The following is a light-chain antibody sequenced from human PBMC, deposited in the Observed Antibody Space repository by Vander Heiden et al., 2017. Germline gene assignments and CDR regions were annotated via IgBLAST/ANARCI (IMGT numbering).Light chain of an antibody. CDR2: AAS. CDR1: QSISSY. V-gene: IGKV1-39*01. CDR3: QQSYSTP. Sequence: DIQMTQSPSSLSGSVGDRVTITCRASQSISSYLNWYQQKPGKAPKLLIYAASSLQSGVPSRFSGSGSGTDFTLTISSLQPEDFATYYCQQSYSTPFGGGTKVEIK. J-gene: IGKJ4*01.